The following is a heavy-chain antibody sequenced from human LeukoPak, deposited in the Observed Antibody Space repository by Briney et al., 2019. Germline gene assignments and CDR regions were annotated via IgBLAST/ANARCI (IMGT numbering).Heavy chain of an antibody. Sequence: PGGSLRLSCVASGFTFSSYSMNWVRQAPGKGLEWVSYISSSSRTIYYADSVKGRFTISRDNSKNTLYLQMNSLRAEDTAVYYCARHDWFDPWGRGTLVTVSS. J-gene: IGHJ5*02. CDR2: ISSSSRTI. V-gene: IGHV3-48*01. CDR3: ARHDWFDP. CDR1: GFTFSSYS.